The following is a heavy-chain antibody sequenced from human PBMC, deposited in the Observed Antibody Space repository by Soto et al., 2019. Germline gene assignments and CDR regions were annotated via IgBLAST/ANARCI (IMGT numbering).Heavy chain of an antibody. CDR2: ISSSRDTI. D-gene: IGHD3-3*01. V-gene: IGHV3-48*04. CDR1: GFIFGSYS. Sequence: EVQLVESGGSLVQPGGSLRLSCAGSGFIFGSYSMNWVRQAPGKGLEWISYISSSRDTIYSADSVKGRFTISRDNAKNSVYLEMNSLRAEDTAVYYCARDLEWLFPNYFDFWGQGTLVTVSS. CDR3: ARDLEWLFPNYFDF. J-gene: IGHJ4*02.